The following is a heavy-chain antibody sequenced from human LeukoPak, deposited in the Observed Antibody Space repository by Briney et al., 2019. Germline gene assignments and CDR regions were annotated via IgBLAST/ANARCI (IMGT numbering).Heavy chain of an antibody. J-gene: IGHJ4*02. Sequence: GGPLRLSCAASGFTVSSNYMSWVRQAPGKGLEWVSVIYSGGSTYYADPVKGRFTISRDNSKNTLYLQMNSLRAEDTAVYYCARDGVVAATKSDYWGQGTLVTVSS. CDR3: ARDGVVAATKSDY. CDR2: IYSGGST. CDR1: GFTVSSNY. V-gene: IGHV3-66*01. D-gene: IGHD2-15*01.